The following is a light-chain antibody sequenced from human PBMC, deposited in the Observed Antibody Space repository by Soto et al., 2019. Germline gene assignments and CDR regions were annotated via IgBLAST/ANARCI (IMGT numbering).Light chain of an antibody. CDR2: GAS. CDR3: QQYNNWPRT. Sequence: ILLTQSPCTLSLSPGEGAALSCRASQSVSSYLAWYKQKPGQAPRLLSYGASTRATGIPARFSGSGSGTEFTLTISSLKSEDFEVYYCQQYNNWPRTFGQGTKVDIK. CDR1: QSVSSY. J-gene: IGKJ1*01. V-gene: IGKV3-15*01.